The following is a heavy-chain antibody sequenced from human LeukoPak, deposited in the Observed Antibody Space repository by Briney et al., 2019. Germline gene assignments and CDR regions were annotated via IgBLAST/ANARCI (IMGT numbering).Heavy chain of an antibody. CDR3: ARSPVLDRNDWSFAD. V-gene: IGHV3-53*01. CDR2: SYSGGDI. D-gene: IGHD1-1*01. Sequence: PGGPLRLSCTAPGLTVRSNYMSWGRKGPGKGLEWFSVSYSGGDIYYPDSVKGRFTVSSDNPKNTVYLQMNSLRAEDTAVYFCARSPVLDRNDWSFADWGQGTLVTVSS. CDR1: GLTVRSNY. J-gene: IGHJ4*02.